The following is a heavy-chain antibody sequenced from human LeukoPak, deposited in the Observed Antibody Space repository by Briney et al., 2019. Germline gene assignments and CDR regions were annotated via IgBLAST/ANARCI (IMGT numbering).Heavy chain of an antibody. V-gene: IGHV4-39*01. J-gene: IGHJ4*02. D-gene: IGHD6-13*01. Sequence: SETLSLTCSVSGGSMRRDTEYWGWIRQPPGRGLEWIGNIYYSGSTYYNPSLKSRVTISVDTSKKQFSLKLTSVTATDTAVYYCARGLMMAVAGRGEFHYWGQGTLVTVSS. CDR2: IYYSGST. CDR1: GGSMRRDTEY. CDR3: ARGLMMAVAGRGEFHY.